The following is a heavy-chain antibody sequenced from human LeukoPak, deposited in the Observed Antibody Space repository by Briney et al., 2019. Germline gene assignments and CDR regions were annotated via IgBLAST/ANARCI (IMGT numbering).Heavy chain of an antibody. Sequence: SETLSLTCTVSGGSISSSSYYWGWIRQPPGKGLEWIGSIYYSGSTYYNPSLKSRVTISVDTSKNQFSLKLSSVTAADTAEYYCARLGYDSSGYSSFDYWGQGTLVTVSS. J-gene: IGHJ4*02. CDR3: ARLGYDSSGYSSFDY. CDR2: IYYSGST. CDR1: GGSISSSSYY. V-gene: IGHV4-39*01. D-gene: IGHD3-22*01.